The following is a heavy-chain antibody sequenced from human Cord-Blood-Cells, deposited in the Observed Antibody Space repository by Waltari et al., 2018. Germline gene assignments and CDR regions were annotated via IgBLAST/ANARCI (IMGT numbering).Heavy chain of an antibody. D-gene: IGHD7-27*01. Sequence: QVQLVESGGGVVQPGRSLRLSCAASGFTFSSYGMHWVRQAPGKGLEWVAVIWYDGSNKYYADSVKGRFTISRDNSKNTLYLQMNSLRAEDTAVYYCASPLTGDAFDIWGQGTMVTVSS. CDR1: GFTFSSYG. J-gene: IGHJ3*02. CDR3: ASPLTGDAFDI. CDR2: IWYDGSNK. V-gene: IGHV3-33*01.